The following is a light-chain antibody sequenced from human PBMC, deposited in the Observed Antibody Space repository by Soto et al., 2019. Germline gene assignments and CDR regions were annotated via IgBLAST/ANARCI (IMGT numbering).Light chain of an antibody. CDR1: SSNIGGYT. V-gene: IGLV1-44*01. CDR2: SHN. J-gene: IGLJ3*02. CDR3: AAWDDSLNGGV. Sequence: QSVLTQPPSASGTPGQRVTISCSGSSSNIGGYTVNWYQQLPGTAPKLLIYSHNQRPSGVPDRFSGSKSGTSASLAISGLQSEDEADYYCAAWDDSLNGGVFGGGTKLTVL.